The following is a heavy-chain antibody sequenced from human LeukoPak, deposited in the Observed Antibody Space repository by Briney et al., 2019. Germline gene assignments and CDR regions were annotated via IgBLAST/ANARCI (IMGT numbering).Heavy chain of an antibody. CDR2: IYHSGST. V-gene: IGHV4-38-2*01. J-gene: IGHJ4*02. D-gene: IGHD3-22*01. CDR3: ARITFTYCYDSSGYYYFDY. CDR1: GYSISSGYY. Sequence: SETLSLTCAAPGYSISSGYYWGWIRQPPGKGLEWIGSIYHSGSTYYNPSLKSRVTISVDTSKNQFSLKLSSVTAADTAVYYCARITFTYCYDSSGYYYFDYWGQGTLVTVSS.